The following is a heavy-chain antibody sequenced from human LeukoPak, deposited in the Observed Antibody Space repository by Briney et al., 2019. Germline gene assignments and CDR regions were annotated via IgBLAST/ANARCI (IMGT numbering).Heavy chain of an antibody. CDR1: GGSISSSY. Sequence: SETLSLTCTVSGGSISSSYWSWIRQPPGKGLEWIGYIFYTGSTDYNPSLKSRVTISVDTSKNQFSLKVNSATAADTAVYYCARARYSRAWYASDIWGQGTVVTVSA. CDR2: IFYTGST. V-gene: IGHV4-59*01. J-gene: IGHJ3*02. D-gene: IGHD6-19*01. CDR3: ARARYSRAWYASDI.